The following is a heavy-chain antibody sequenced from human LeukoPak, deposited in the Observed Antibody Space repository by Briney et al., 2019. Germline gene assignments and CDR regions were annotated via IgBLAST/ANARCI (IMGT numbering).Heavy chain of an antibody. CDR3: ARADRLHGGPYLIGP. CDR2: INPYTGGT. V-gene: IGHV1-2*02. Sequence: ASVKVSCKASGYSFADYYMHWVRQAPGQGLEWMGWINPYTGGTLSAQKFQGRVTMTRDTYITTVYMEVSWLTSDDTAIYYCARADRLHGGPYLIGPWGQGTLVTVSS. D-gene: IGHD2-21*01. J-gene: IGHJ5*02. CDR1: GYSFADYY.